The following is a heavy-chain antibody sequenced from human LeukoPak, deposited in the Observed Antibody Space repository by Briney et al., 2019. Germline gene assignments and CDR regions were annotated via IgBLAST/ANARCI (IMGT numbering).Heavy chain of an antibody. V-gene: IGHV3-7*01. CDR3: AKELTTERTPGVDS. J-gene: IGHJ4*02. CDR2: IKGDGSVQ. CDR1: GFTFSSTW. D-gene: IGHD4-17*01. Sequence: GGSLRLSCVASGFTFSSTWMNWVRHAPGKGLEWLANIKGDGSVQSYVDSVKGRFTISRDNAKNSLFLQMNGLRAEDTAVYYCAKELTTERTPGVDSWGQGTLVTVSS.